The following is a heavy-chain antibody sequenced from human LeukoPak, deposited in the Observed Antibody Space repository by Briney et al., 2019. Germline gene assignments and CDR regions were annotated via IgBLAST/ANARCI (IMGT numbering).Heavy chain of an antibody. CDR2: INWHGGST. CDR3: ARGGKIAAANYYYYYMDV. D-gene: IGHD6-13*01. J-gene: IGHJ6*03. CDR1: GFTFDDYG. V-gene: IGHV3-20*04. Sequence: PGGSLRLSCAASGFTFDDYGMSWVRQAPGKGLEWVSGINWHGGSTGYADAVKGRFSISRDIAKNSLYLQMNSLSAEDTALCYCARGGKIAAANYYYYYMDVWGKGTTVTVSS.